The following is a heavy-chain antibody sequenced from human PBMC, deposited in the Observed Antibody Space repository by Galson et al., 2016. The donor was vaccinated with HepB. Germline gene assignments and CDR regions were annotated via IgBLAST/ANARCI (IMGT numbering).Heavy chain of an antibody. CDR3: VRGAWDFLS. CDR2: ISNDGGTT. CDR1: GFTFRSHA. D-gene: IGHD1-26*01. V-gene: IGHV3-64*04. Sequence: SLRLSCATSGFTFRSHAMFWVRQAPGKGLEYVSHISNDGGTTYYADSAKGRFTVSRDISTNTLYLELTSLRSDDTAVYYCVRGAWDFLSWGLGTLVTVSS. J-gene: IGHJ5*02.